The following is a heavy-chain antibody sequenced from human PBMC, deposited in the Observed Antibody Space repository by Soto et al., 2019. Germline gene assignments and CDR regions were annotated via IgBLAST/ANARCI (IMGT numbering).Heavy chain of an antibody. CDR2: IIPIFGTA. V-gene: IGHV1-69*13. CDR1: GGTFSSYA. J-gene: IGHJ6*02. Sequence: GASVKVSCKASGGTFSSYAISWVRQAPGQGLEWMGGIIPIFGTANYAQKFQGRVTITADESTSTAYMELSSLRSEDTAVYYCARHVNRLRPLGAYYYGMDVWGQGTTVTVSS. CDR3: ARHVNRLRPLGAYYYGMDV. D-gene: IGHD3-16*01.